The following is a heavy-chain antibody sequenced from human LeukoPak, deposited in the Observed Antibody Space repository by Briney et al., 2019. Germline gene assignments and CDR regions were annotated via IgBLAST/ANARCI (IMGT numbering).Heavy chain of an antibody. J-gene: IGHJ4*02. CDR1: GFTFSDYF. Sequence: GGSLRLSCVASGFTFSDYFMSWIRQAPGKGLEWVSVIYSGGSTYYADSVKGRFTISRDNSKNTLYLQMNSLRAEDTAVYYCASWDPPGGYWGQGTLVTVSS. CDR3: ASWDPPGGY. CDR2: IYSGGST. V-gene: IGHV3-53*01. D-gene: IGHD1-26*01.